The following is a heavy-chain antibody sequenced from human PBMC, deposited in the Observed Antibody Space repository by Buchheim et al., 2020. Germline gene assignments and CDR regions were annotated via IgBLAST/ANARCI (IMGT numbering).Heavy chain of an antibody. CDR3: AKDGTGTTDRFDY. CDR1: GFTFSSYG. V-gene: IGHV3-30*18. CDR2: ISYDGSNK. J-gene: IGHJ4*02. Sequence: QVQLVESGGGVVQPGRSLRLSCAASGFTFSSYGMHWVRQAPGKGLEWVAVISYDGSNKYYADSVKGRFTISRDNSKNTLYLQMNSLRAEDTAVYYCAKDGTGTTDRFDYWGQGTL. D-gene: IGHD1-1*01.